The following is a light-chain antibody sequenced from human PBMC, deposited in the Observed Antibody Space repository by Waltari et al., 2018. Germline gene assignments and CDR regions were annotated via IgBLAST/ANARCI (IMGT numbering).Light chain of an antibody. J-gene: IGLJ3*02. Sequence: QSALPQPASVSGSPGQRITISCSGTSSDDGSYNLVSWYKQPPGKAPKLMIYEGSELPSGVSYHFSGSKSGNTASLTISGLQAEDVADYYCCSYAGSSWVFGGGTKLTVL. CDR1: SSDDGSYNL. V-gene: IGLV2-23*01. CDR3: CSYAGSSWV. CDR2: EGS.